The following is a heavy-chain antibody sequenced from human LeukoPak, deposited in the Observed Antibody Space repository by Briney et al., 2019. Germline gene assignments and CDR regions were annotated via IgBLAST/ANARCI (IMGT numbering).Heavy chain of an antibody. J-gene: IGHJ2*01. CDR1: GGPFSGYY. V-gene: IGHV4-34*01. Sequence: SETLSLTCAVYGGPFSGYYWSWIRQPPGKGLEWIGEINNSGSTNYNPSLKSRVTISVDTSKNQFSLKLSSVTAADTAVYYCARGFNPIVVVADWYFDLWGRGTLVTVSS. D-gene: IGHD3-22*01. CDR2: INNSGST. CDR3: ARGFNPIVVVADWYFDL.